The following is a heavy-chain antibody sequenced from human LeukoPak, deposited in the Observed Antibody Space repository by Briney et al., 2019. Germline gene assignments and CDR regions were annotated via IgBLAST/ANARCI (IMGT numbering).Heavy chain of an antibody. D-gene: IGHD3-10*01. CDR1: GFTVSSNY. Sequence: GGSLRLSCAASGFTVSSNYMSWVRQAPGKGLEWVSVIYSGGSTYYADSVKGRFTISRDNSKNTLYLQMNSLRAEDTAVYYCARPWYYYGSGSFDPWGQGTLVTVSS. V-gene: IGHV3-53*01. J-gene: IGHJ5*02. CDR2: IYSGGST. CDR3: ARPWYYYGSGSFDP.